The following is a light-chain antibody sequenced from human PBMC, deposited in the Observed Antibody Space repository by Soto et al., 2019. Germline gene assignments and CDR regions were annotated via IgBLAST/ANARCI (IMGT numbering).Light chain of an antibody. CDR3: ASYAGSNNSV. CDR2: DVS. Sequence: QSALTQPPSASGSPGQSVTISCTGTSSDVGGYNHVSWYQQNPGKPPKLMIYDVSKRPSGVPDRFSGSKSGNTASLTIAGHQAADEADYYCASYAGSNNSVFGTGTKLTVL. CDR1: SSDVGGYNH. V-gene: IGLV2-8*01. J-gene: IGLJ1*01.